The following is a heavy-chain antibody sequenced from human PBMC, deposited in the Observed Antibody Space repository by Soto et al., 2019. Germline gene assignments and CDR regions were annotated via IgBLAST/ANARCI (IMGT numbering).Heavy chain of an antibody. D-gene: IGHD3-22*01. CDR3: TTDYDDSSGYYGRGY. V-gene: IGHV3-15*07. J-gene: IGHJ4*02. Sequence: EVQLVESGGGLVETGGSLRLSCAASGFSFSHVWMNWVRQAPGKGLEWVGRIRSKTDGGTKDYAATGKGRFTISRDDSKNTVYLQMNSLKTEYRAVDYCTTDYDDSSGYYGRGYWGQGTLVTVSS. CDR1: GFSFSHVW. CDR2: IRSKTDGGTK.